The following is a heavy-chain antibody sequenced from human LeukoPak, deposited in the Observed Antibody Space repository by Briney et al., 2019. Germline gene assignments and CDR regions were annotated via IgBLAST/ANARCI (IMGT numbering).Heavy chain of an antibody. D-gene: IGHD3-10*01. Sequence: GGSLRLSCAASGFTFSSYGMHWVRQAPGKGLEWVAVIRYDGSNKYYADSVKGRFTISRDNSKNTLYLQMNSLRAEDTAVYYCARDGDYYGSGSYFPNDAFDIWGQGTMVTVSS. J-gene: IGHJ3*02. CDR1: GFTFSSYG. CDR3: ARDGDYYGSGSYFPNDAFDI. CDR2: IRYDGSNK. V-gene: IGHV3-33*01.